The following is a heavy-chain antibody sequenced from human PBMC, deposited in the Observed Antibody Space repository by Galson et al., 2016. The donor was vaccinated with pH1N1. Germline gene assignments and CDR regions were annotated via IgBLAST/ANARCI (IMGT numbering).Heavy chain of an antibody. J-gene: IGHJ4*01. Sequence: SVKVSCKAPGFTFSNYGFSWVRQAPGQGLERMAWISAFNGDTKYAHKVQDRLTVTTDSSTNTAYMELRSLRSDDTALYFCARQSIAAGPVFFDFWGRGTQVTVSS. D-gene: IGHD6-6*01. V-gene: IGHV1-18*01. CDR3: ARQSIAAGPVFFDF. CDR1: GFTFSNYG. CDR2: ISAFNGDT.